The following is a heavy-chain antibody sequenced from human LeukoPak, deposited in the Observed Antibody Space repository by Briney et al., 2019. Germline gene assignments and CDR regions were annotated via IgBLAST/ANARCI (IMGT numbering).Heavy chain of an antibody. D-gene: IGHD6-19*01. CDR3: AKDGPSVTGTGWYFDL. CDR2: ISSSTDTT. Sequence: GGSLRLSCAASGFTFSSYSLTWVRQAPGKGLECVSYISSSTDTTFYADSVKGRFTISSDNSRGTLYLQMNSLRAEDTAVYYCAKDGPSVTGTGWYFDLWGRGTLVAVSS. V-gene: IGHV3-23*01. J-gene: IGHJ2*01. CDR1: GFTFSSYS.